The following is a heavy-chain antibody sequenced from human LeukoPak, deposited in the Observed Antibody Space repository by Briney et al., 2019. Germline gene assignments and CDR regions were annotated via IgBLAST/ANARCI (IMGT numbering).Heavy chain of an antibody. CDR2: IYYSGSS. Sequence: SETLSLTCTVSGGSISSYYWSWIRQPPGKGLEWIGYIYYSGSSSYNPPLKSRVTMSVDTSKNQFSLKLSSVTAADTAVYYCARQESSAYYPFEYWGPGTLVSVSS. D-gene: IGHD3-22*01. J-gene: IGHJ4*02. CDR3: ARQESSAYYPFEY. CDR1: GGSISSYY. V-gene: IGHV4-59*08.